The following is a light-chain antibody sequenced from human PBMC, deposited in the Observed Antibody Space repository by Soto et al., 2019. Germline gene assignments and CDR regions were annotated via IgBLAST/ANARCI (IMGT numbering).Light chain of an antibody. CDR1: QSISDT. CDR3: QQYGKLPIT. CDR2: GTS. Sequence: EIVMTQSPATLSVSPGGRATLSCRASQSISDTLAWYQQNPGQAPRLLIYGTSTRASGIPDRFSGSGSGTDFTLTIIRLEPEDFAVYYCQQYGKLPITFGQGTRLEIK. J-gene: IGKJ5*01. V-gene: IGKV3D-15*02.